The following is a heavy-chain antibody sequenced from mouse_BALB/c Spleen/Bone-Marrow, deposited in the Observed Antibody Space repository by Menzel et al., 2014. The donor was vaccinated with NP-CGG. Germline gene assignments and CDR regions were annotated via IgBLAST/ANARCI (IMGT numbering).Heavy chain of an antibody. CDR2: IDPANGNT. J-gene: IGHJ3*01. Sequence: EVQGVESGAELVKPGASVKLSCTASGFNIKDTYMHWVEQRPEQGLEWIGRIDPANGNTKYDPKFQGKATITADTSSNTAYLQLSSLTSEDTAVYYCAAYYRYLAWFAYWGQGTLVTVSA. V-gene: IGHV14-3*02. CDR3: AAYYRYLAWFAY. D-gene: IGHD2-14*01. CDR1: GFNIKDTY.